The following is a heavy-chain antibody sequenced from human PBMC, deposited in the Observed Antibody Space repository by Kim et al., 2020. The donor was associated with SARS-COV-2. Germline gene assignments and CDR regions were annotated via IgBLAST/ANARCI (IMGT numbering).Heavy chain of an antibody. CDR2: ISSSSSYI. CDR1: GFTFSSYS. J-gene: IGHJ6*02. Sequence: GGSLRLSCAASGFTFSSYSMNWVRQAPGKGLEWVSSISSSSSYIYYADSVKGRFTISRDNAKNSLYLQMNSLRAEDTAVYYCARDSQYYYGSGFLRGRGYYYYYGMDVWGQGTTVTVSS. CDR3: ARDSQYYYGSGFLRGRGYYYYYGMDV. D-gene: IGHD3-10*01. V-gene: IGHV3-21*01.